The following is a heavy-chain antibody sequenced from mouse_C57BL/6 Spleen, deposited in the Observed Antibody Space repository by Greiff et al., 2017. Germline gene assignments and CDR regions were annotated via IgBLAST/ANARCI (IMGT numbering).Heavy chain of an antibody. Sequence: VQLKESGGDLVKPGGSLKLSCAASGFTLSSYGMSWVRQTPDKRLEWVATISSGGSYTYYPDSVKGRFTISRDNAKNTLYLQMSSLKSEDTAMYYCARNYYGTRYFDVWGTGTTVTVSS. CDR3: ARNYYGTRYFDV. V-gene: IGHV5-6*01. J-gene: IGHJ1*03. CDR1: GFTLSSYG. CDR2: ISSGGSYT. D-gene: IGHD1-1*01.